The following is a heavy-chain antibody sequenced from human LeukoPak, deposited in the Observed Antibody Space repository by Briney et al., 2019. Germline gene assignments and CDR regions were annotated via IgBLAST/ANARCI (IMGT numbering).Heavy chain of an antibody. Sequence: PSETLSLTCTVSGGSISSGSYYWSWIRQPAGKGLEWIGRIYTSGSTNYNPSLKSRVTISVDTSKNQFSLKLSSVTAADTAVYYCAREPFYGDYVAYWGQGTLVTVSS. D-gene: IGHD4-17*01. CDR2: IYTSGST. V-gene: IGHV4-61*02. CDR3: AREPFYGDYVAY. J-gene: IGHJ4*02. CDR1: GGSISSGSYY.